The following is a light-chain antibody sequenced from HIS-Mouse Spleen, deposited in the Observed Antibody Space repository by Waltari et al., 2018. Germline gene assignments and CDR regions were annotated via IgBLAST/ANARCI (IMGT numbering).Light chain of an antibody. Sequence: SYELTQPPSVSVSPGQTARITCSGDALPKKYAYWYQQKSGQAPVLVIYEVSKRPSGIPGRFSGSSSGTMATLTISGDQVEDEADYYCCSTDSSGNHRVFGGGTKLTVL. CDR2: EVS. CDR3: CSTDSSGNHRV. CDR1: ALPKKY. J-gene: IGLJ2*01. V-gene: IGLV3-10*01.